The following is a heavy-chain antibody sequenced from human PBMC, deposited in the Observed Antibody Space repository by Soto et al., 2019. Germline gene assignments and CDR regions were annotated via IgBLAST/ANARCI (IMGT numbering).Heavy chain of an antibody. CDR3: AREAYGKLSAFDI. Sequence: ASVRVSCKASGDTFISYAIPWVRQAPGQRLEWMGGINASNGNTNYSQKFQGRVTITRDTSASTAYMELSSLRSEDTAVYYCAREAYGKLSAFDIWGQGTMVTVSS. CDR1: GDTFISYA. J-gene: IGHJ3*02. D-gene: IGHD4-17*01. V-gene: IGHV1-3*01. CDR2: INASNGNT.